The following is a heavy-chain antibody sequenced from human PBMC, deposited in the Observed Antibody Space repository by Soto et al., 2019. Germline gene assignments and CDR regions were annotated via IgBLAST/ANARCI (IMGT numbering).Heavy chain of an antibody. CDR3: ARVRALPATGYYYYYYGMDV. Sequence: PGGSLRLSCAASGFTFSSYWMHWVRQAPGKGLVWVSRINSGGSSTSYADSVKGRFTISRDNAKNTLYLQMNSLRAEDTAVYYCARVRALPATGYYYYYYGMDVWGQGTTVTVSS. CDR2: INSGGSST. J-gene: IGHJ6*02. CDR1: GFTFSSYW. V-gene: IGHV3-74*01. D-gene: IGHD3-9*01.